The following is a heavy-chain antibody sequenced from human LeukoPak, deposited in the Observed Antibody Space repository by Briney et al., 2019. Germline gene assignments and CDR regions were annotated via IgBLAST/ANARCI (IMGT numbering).Heavy chain of an antibody. CDR2: ISSSGSTI. CDR3: ATYTWPDYYYYYYGMDV. J-gene: IGHJ6*02. V-gene: IGHV3-48*04. CDR1: GFNFSSYS. D-gene: IGHD1-14*01. Sequence: GGSLRLPCAASGFNFSSYSMNWVRQAPGKGLEWVSYISSSGSTIYYADSVKGRFTISRDNAKNSLYLQMNSLRAEDTAVYYCATYTWPDYYYYYYGMDVWGQGTTVTVSS.